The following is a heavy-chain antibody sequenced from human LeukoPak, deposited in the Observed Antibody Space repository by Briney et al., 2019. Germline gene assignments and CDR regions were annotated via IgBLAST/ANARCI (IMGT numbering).Heavy chain of an antibody. CDR2: ISGSGGST. V-gene: IGHV3-23*01. J-gene: IGHJ3*02. CDR1: GFSFSTYS. CDR3: AKDYYDILTVDAFDI. Sequence: GGSLRLSCAASGFSFSTYSINWVRQAPGKGLEWVSAISGSGGSTYYADSVKGRFTISRDNSKNTLYLQMNSLRAEDTAVYYCAKDYYDILTVDAFDIWGQGTMVTVSS. D-gene: IGHD3-9*01.